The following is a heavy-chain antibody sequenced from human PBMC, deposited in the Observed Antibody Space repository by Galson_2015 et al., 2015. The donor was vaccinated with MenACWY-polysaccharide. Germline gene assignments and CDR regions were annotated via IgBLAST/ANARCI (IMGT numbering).Heavy chain of an antibody. CDR1: GFIFSNAW. CDR2: IKSKPNGGTI. CDR3: STGDGHTTGFDY. D-gene: IGHD2-8*02. V-gene: IGHV3-15*01. Sequence: GSLRLSCAGSGFIFSNAWMNWVRQAPGKGLEWVGRIKSKPNGGTIEYAAPVKGRFTISRDDSKNTVYVQMNSLKTEDTAVYYCSTGDGHTTGFDYWGQGALVIVPS. J-gene: IGHJ4*02.